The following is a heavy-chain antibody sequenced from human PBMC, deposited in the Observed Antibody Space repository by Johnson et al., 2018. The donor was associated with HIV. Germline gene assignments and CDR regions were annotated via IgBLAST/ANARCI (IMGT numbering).Heavy chain of an antibody. Sequence: QVQLVESGGGVVRPGRSLRLSCAASGFTFTSYAMHWVRQAPGKGLEWVAVVSYDGSTKYYADSVKGRFTISRDNSENTLYLQMNSLRAEDTAVFFCARDWSWRGSLKGGGAFDIWGQGTLVTVSA. CDR1: GFTFTSYA. V-gene: IGHV3-30*04. J-gene: IGHJ3*02. CDR3: ARDWSWRGSLKGGGAFDI. D-gene: IGHD1-26*01. CDR2: VSYDGSTK.